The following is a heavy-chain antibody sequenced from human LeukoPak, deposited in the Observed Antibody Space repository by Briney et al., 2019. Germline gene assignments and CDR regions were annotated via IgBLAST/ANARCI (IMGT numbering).Heavy chain of an antibody. CDR2: VSYDGSNP. Sequence: GGSLRLSCAASGFTFNSYAMHWVRQAPGKGLEGVAVVSYDGSNPYYADSVKGRFTVSRDNSRNTLYLQMNSLRAEDTAIYYCAKDDYSYYAMDVWGRGTTVTVSS. J-gene: IGHJ6*02. V-gene: IGHV3-30*04. CDR1: GFTFNSYA. CDR3: AKDDYSYYAMDV.